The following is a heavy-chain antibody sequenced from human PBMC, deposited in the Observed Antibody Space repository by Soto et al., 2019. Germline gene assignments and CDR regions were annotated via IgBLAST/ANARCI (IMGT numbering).Heavy chain of an antibody. CDR3: AKGWDTMTYGGYGMDV. Sequence: PGGSLRLSCAASGFTFSSYAMSWVRQAPGKGLEWVSAISGSGGSTYYADSVKGRFTISRDNSKNTLYLQMNSLRAEDTAVYYCAKGWDTMTYGGYGMDVWGQGTTVTVS. J-gene: IGHJ6*02. V-gene: IGHV3-23*01. CDR2: ISGSGGST. CDR1: GFTFSSYA. D-gene: IGHD3-22*01.